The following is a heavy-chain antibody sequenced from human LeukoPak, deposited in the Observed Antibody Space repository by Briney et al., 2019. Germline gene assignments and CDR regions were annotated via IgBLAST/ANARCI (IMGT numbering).Heavy chain of an antibody. J-gene: IGHJ5*02. CDR2: IIPIFGTA. Sequence: SVKVSCKASGGTFSSYAISWVRQAPGQGLEWMGGIIPIFGTANYAQKFQGRVTITADKSTSTAYMELSSLRSEDTAVYYCARALEQQLNWFDPWGQGTLVTVSS. CDR1: GGTFSSYA. CDR3: ARALEQQLNWFDP. D-gene: IGHD6-13*01. V-gene: IGHV1-69*06.